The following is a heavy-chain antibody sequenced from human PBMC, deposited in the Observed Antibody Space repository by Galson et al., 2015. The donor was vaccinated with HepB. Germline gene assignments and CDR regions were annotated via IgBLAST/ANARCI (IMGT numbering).Heavy chain of an antibody. V-gene: IGHV5-51*01. CDR2: IYPGDSDT. CDR3: ARLARGSRDRGAFDI. J-gene: IGHJ3*02. D-gene: IGHD1-26*01. Sequence: QSGAEVKKPGESLKISCKGSEYSFTSYWIGWVRQMPGKGLEWMGIIYPGDSDTRYSPSFQGQVTISADKSISTAYLQWSSLKASDTAMYYCARLARGSRDRGAFDIWGQGTMVTVSS. CDR1: EYSFTSYW.